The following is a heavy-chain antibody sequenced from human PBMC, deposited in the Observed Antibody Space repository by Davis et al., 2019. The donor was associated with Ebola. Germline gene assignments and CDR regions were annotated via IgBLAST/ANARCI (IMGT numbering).Heavy chain of an antibody. J-gene: IGHJ6*02. V-gene: IGHV1-69*08. Sequence: AASVKVSCKASGYDINTYSIIWVRLTPGQGLEWIGGVIPILGTTKKAQKFQDRVTITADKSTDTVYMELSSLRYEDTAVYYCATLDILTAYVSYAMDVWGQGTTVTVS. D-gene: IGHD3-9*01. CDR1: GYDINTYS. CDR2: VIPILGTT. CDR3: ATLDILTAYVSYAMDV.